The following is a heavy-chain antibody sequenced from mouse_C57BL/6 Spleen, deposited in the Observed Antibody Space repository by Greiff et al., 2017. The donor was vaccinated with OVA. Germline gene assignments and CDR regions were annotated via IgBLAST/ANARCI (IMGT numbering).Heavy chain of an antibody. V-gene: IGHV1-62-2*01. J-gene: IGHJ2*01. Sequence: QVQLQQSGAELVKPGASVKLSCKASGYTFTEYTIHWVKQRSGQGLEWIGWFYPGSGSIKYNEKFKDKATLTADKSSSTVYMELSRLTSEDSAVYFCARHEDPASVVAFYYFDYWGQGTTLTVSS. CDR1: GYTFTEYT. CDR2: FYPGSGSI. D-gene: IGHD1-1*01. CDR3: ARHEDPASVVAFYYFDY.